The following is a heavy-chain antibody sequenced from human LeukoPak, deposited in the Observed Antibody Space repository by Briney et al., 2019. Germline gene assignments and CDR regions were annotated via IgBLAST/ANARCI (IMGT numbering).Heavy chain of an antibody. J-gene: IGHJ5*02. CDR2: VSFGSSYI. V-gene: IGHV3-21*01. Sequence: KPGGSLRLSCAASGFTFRDYTMNWVRQSPGKGRQWVSYVSFGSSYISYADSLKGRFTISRDDAKSSVYLEMTSLRAEDTAVYYCARASTEYAVTDGFDTWGPGTLVTVSS. D-gene: IGHD4-17*01. CDR1: GFTFRDYT. CDR3: ARASTEYAVTDGFDT.